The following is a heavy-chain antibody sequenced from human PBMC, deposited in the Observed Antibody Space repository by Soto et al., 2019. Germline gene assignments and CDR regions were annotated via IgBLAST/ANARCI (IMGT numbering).Heavy chain of an antibody. D-gene: IGHD2-15*01. CDR1: GFTFSSYG. Sequence: QVQLVESGGGVVQPGRSLRLSCAASGFTFSSYGMHWVRQAPGKGLEWVAVISYDGSNKYYAASVKGRFTISRDNSKNTLYLQMNSLRAEDTAVYYCAKQTYSGPLDYWGQGTLVTVSS. CDR3: AKQTYSGPLDY. CDR2: ISYDGSNK. J-gene: IGHJ4*02. V-gene: IGHV3-30*18.